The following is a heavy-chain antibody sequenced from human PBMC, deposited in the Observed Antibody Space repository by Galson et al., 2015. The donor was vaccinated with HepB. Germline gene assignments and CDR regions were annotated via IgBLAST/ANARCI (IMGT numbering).Heavy chain of an antibody. Sequence: SLRLSCAASGFTFSSYAMHWVRQAPGKGLEWVAVISYDGSNKYYADSVKGRFTISRDNSKNTLYLQMNSLRAEDTAVYYCARDRYSSGWYALDYWGQGTLVTVSS. J-gene: IGHJ4*02. CDR2: ISYDGSNK. CDR1: GFTFSSYA. D-gene: IGHD6-19*01. V-gene: IGHV3-30*04. CDR3: ARDRYSSGWYALDY.